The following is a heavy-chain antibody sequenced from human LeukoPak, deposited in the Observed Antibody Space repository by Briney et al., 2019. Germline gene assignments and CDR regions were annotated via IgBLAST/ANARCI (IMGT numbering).Heavy chain of an antibody. V-gene: IGHV4-34*01. CDR2: INHNGST. Sequence: SETLSLTCAVYGVSFSGYYWSWVRQPPGKGLEGVGEINHNGSTTYNPPLKSLVTISVDTSKNQFSLKLSSVTAADTAVYYCASRLVSRVQAWGQGTLVTVSS. CDR3: ASRLVSRVQA. D-gene: IGHD3-10*01. J-gene: IGHJ4*02. CDR1: GVSFSGYY.